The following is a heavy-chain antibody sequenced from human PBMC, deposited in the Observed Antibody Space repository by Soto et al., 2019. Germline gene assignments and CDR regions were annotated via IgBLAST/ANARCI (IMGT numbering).Heavy chain of an antibody. V-gene: IGHV4-59*12. Sequence: SETLSLTCTVSDGSIRNYYWNWIRQPPGKRLEWLGYIDYSGSTYYDPSLNNRATMSVDTSKNQFSLKLSSVTAADTAVYYCARAGRGYCSGFSCDSGLYGMDVWGQGTTVTISS. J-gene: IGHJ6*02. CDR1: DGSIRNYY. D-gene: IGHD2-15*01. CDR2: IDYSGST. CDR3: ARAGRGYCSGFSCDSGLYGMDV.